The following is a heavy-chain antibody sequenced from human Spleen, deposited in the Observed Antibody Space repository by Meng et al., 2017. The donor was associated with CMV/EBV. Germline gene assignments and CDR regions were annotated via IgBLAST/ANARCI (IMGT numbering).Heavy chain of an antibody. J-gene: IGHJ6*02. CDR2: IKQDASEK. Sequence: GESLKISCAASGFTFSSYWMSWVRQAPGKGLEWVANIKQDASEKYYVDSVKGRFTISRDNAKNTLYLQMNSLRAEDTAVYFCARDTGLGSYKPFYYYGLDVWGQGATVTV. CDR1: GFTFSSYW. D-gene: IGHD3-10*01. V-gene: IGHV3-7*01. CDR3: ARDTGLGSYKPFYYYGLDV.